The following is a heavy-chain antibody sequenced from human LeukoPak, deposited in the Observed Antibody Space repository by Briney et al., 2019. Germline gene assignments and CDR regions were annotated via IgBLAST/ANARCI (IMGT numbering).Heavy chain of an antibody. J-gene: IGHJ4*02. CDR1: GFTFSSYS. Sequence: QAGGSLRLSCAASGFTFSSYSMSWVRQAPGKGLEWVSYISSSSSTIYYADSVKGRFTISRDNAKNSLYLQMNSLRDGDTALYYCAKLGAHFDNSAYYPGAFDYWGQGTLVTVSS. V-gene: IGHV3-48*02. CDR2: ISSSSSTI. D-gene: IGHD3-22*01. CDR3: AKLGAHFDNSAYYPGAFDY.